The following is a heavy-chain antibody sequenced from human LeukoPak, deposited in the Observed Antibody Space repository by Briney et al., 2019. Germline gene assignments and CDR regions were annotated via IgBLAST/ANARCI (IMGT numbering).Heavy chain of an antibody. CDR1: GFTFSSYA. V-gene: IGHV3-23*01. D-gene: IGHD2-8*02. J-gene: IGHJ4*02. CDR3: TRLLENTGPLLDY. CDR2: ITPSGGIT. Sequence: GGSLRLSCEASGFTFSSYAMSWVRQAPGKGLEWVSAITPSGGITYYADSVKGRFTISRDNSKNTLYLQMDSLKTEDTAVYYCTRLLENTGPLLDYWGQGTLVTVSS.